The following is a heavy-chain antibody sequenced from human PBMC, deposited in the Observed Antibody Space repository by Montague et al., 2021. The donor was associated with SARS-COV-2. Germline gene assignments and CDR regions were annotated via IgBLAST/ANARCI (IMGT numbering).Heavy chain of an antibody. Sequence: SETLSLTCTVSGGSISSYYWSWIRQPPGKGLEWIGYIYYSGSTNYNPSLKSRFTISVDTSKNQFSLKLSSVTAADTAVYYCARDGHIAAHPADYYGMDVWGQGTTVTVSS. CDR3: ARDGHIAAHPADYYGMDV. CDR1: GGSISSYY. J-gene: IGHJ6*02. D-gene: IGHD6-6*01. V-gene: IGHV4-59*01. CDR2: IYYSGST.